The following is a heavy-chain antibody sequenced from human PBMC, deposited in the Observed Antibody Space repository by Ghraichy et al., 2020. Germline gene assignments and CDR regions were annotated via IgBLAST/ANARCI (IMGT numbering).Heavy chain of an antibody. CDR3: AKDSEYGDYPGAFDL. D-gene: IGHD4-17*01. V-gene: IGHV3-23*01. J-gene: IGHJ3*01. CDR2: ISASGGST. Sequence: GGSLRLSCAASGFTFSSYAMSWVRQAPGKGLEWVSAISASGGSTYYADSVKGRFTISRDNSKNTLYLQMNSLRAEDTAVYYCAKDSEYGDYPGAFDLWGQRTILTVTS. CDR1: GFTFSSYA.